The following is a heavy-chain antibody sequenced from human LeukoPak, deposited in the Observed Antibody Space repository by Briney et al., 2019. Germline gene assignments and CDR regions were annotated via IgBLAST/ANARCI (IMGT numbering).Heavy chain of an antibody. J-gene: IGHJ4*02. CDR3: ARGNSGSYHVDY. CDR1: GYTFTGYY. CDR2: INPNSGGT. Sequence: ASVKVSCKASGYTFTGYYMHWVRQAPGQGLEWMGWINPNSGGTNYAQKFQGRVTMTRDTSISTDYMELSRLRSDDTAVYYCARGNSGSYHVDYWGQGTLVTVSA. V-gene: IGHV1-2*02. D-gene: IGHD1-26*01.